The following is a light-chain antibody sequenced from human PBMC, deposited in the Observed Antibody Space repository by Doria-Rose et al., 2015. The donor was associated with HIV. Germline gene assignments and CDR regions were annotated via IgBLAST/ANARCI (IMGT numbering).Light chain of an antibody. J-gene: IGKJ1*01. CDR3: QQYGFSLPWT. Sequence: EIVLTQSPGTLSLSPGERATLSCRASQSVSSTYIAWYQQKGGQAPRLLIHGASSRATGIPDKFMGSGSGTEFTLTISRLEPEDFAVYYCQQYGFSLPWTFGQGTKVEIK. V-gene: IGKV3-20*01. CDR1: QSVSSTY. CDR2: GAS.